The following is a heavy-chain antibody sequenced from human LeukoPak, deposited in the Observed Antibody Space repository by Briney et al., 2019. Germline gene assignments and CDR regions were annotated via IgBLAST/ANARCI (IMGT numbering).Heavy chain of an antibody. J-gene: IGHJ5*02. Sequence: SETLSLTCTVSGGSISSSSYYWGWIRQPPGKGLEWIGSIYYSGSTFYNPSLKSRVTISVDMSKNQFSLKLSSVTAADTAVYYCARDHNQYYYGSGVSGGWFDPWGQGTLVTVSS. CDR3: ARDHNQYYYGSGVSGGWFDP. D-gene: IGHD3-10*01. CDR2: IYYSGST. V-gene: IGHV4-39*07. CDR1: GGSISSSSYY.